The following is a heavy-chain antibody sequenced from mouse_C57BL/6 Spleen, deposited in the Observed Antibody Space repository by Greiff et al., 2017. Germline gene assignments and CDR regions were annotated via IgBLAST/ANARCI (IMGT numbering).Heavy chain of an antibody. J-gene: IGHJ1*03. CDR3: ASLYYGTSFDV. CDR2: IYPGDGDT. D-gene: IGHD1-1*01. V-gene: IGHV1-82*01. Sequence: VQLQQSGPELVKPGASVKISCKASGYAFSSSWMNWVQQRPGKGLEWLGRIYPGDGDTNYNGKFKGKATLTADKSSRTAYMQLRRLTSEDSAVYCCASLYYGTSFDVWGTGTTVTVSS. CDR1: GYAFSSSW.